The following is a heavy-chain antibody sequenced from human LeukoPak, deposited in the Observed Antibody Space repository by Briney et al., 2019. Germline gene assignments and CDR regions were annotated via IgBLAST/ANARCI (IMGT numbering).Heavy chain of an antibody. CDR3: ARRAVWFGELSVVV. D-gene: IGHD3-10*01. CDR1: GGSISSYY. Sequence: SETLSLTCTVSGGSISSYYWSWIRQPPGKGLEWIGYIYYSGSTNYNPSLKSRVTISVDTSKNQFSLKLSSVTAADTAVYYCARRAVWFGELSVVVWGQGTLVTVSS. V-gene: IGHV4-59*08. J-gene: IGHJ4*02. CDR2: IYYSGST.